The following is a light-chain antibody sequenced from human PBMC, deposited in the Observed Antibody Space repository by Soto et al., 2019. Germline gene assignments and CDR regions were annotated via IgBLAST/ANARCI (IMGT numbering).Light chain of an antibody. CDR3: QQYNNWPPVT. Sequence: EIVMTQSPATLSVSPGERATLSCRSSQSVSGNLAWYQQKPGQAPRLLIYGASTRATGIPARFSGSGSGTEFTLTISSLQSEDFAVYYCQQYNNWPPVTFGQGTKVDIK. CDR1: QSVSGN. J-gene: IGKJ1*01. V-gene: IGKV3-15*01. CDR2: GAS.